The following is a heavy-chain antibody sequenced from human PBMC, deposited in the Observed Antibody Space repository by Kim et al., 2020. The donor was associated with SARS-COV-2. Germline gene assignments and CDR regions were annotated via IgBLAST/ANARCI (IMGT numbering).Heavy chain of an antibody. Sequence: SETLSLTCTVSGGSISSSSYYWGWIRQPPGKGLEWIGSIYYSGSTYYNPSLKSRVTISVDTSKNQFSLKLSSVTAADTAVYYCARHRQYSSSPGWFDPWGQGTLVTVSS. CDR1: GGSISSSSYY. CDR3: ARHRQYSSSPGWFDP. V-gene: IGHV4-39*01. J-gene: IGHJ5*02. CDR2: IYYSGST. D-gene: IGHD6-6*01.